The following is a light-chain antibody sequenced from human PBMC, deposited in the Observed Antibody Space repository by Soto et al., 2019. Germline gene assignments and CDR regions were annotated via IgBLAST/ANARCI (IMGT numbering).Light chain of an antibody. Sequence: DIKMTQSPSTLSASFGVRVTITCRASQSISHFLAWYQQKPGKVPKLLIYDASNLGSGVPSRFSGSGSGTDFTLTISGLQPDDFTTYYCQQYTSYSRAFGQGPDVDI. CDR3: QQYTSYSRA. CDR2: DAS. V-gene: IGKV1-5*01. J-gene: IGKJ1*01. CDR1: QSISHF.